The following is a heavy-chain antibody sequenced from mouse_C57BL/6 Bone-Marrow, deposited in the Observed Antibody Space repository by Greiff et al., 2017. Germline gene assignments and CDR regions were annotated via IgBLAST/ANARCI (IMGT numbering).Heavy chain of an antibody. Sequence: EVQLQQPGPELVKPGASVKISCKASGYTFTDYYMNWVKQSHGKSLEWIGDINPNNGGTSYNQKFKGKATLTVDKSSSTAYMELRSLTSEDSAVYYCAIDGYSYAMDYWGQGTSVTVSS. V-gene: IGHV1-26*01. J-gene: IGHJ4*01. CDR3: AIDGYSYAMDY. D-gene: IGHD2-3*01. CDR2: INPNNGGT. CDR1: GYTFTDYY.